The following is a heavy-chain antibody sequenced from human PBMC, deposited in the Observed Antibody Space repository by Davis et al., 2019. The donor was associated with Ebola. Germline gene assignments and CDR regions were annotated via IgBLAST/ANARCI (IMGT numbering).Heavy chain of an antibody. CDR3: AREVTGTTLSYYYYYGMDV. V-gene: IGHV3-74*01. J-gene: IGHJ6*02. CDR2: IKSDGSST. CDR1: GFTFSGYW. Sequence: HTGGSLRLSCAASGFTFSGYWMHWVRQAAGKGLVWVSRIKSDGSSTSYADSVKGRFTISRDNAKNTLYLQMNSLRAEDTAVYYCAREVTGTTLSYYYYYGMDVWGQGTTVTVSS. D-gene: IGHD1-20*01.